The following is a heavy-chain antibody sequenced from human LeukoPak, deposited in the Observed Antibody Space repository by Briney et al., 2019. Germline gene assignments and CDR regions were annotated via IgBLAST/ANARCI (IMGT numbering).Heavy chain of an antibody. D-gene: IGHD2-15*01. CDR1: GYTFTSYD. J-gene: IGHJ4*02. Sequence: ASVKVSCKASGYTFTSYDINWARQATGQGLEWMGWMNPNSGNTGYAQKFQGRVTITRNTSISTAYMELSSLRSEDTAVYYCARVYPCSGGSCYSDGPDYWGQGTLVTVSS. CDR2: MNPNSGNT. CDR3: ARVYPCSGGSCYSDGPDY. V-gene: IGHV1-8*03.